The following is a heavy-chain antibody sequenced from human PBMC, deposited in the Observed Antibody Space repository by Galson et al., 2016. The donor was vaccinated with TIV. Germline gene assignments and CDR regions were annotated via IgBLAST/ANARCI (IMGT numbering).Heavy chain of an antibody. Sequence: SLRLSCAASGFTVSNNYMSWVRQAPGKGLEWASLIYSGGGTAYADSVKGRFTISRDSSKNSLYLQMDSLRAEDTAVYYCATRSVWAPRWGQGTLVTVSS. V-gene: IGHV3-53*01. D-gene: IGHD6-19*01. CDR2: IYSGGGT. CDR1: GFTVSNNY. J-gene: IGHJ4*02. CDR3: ATRSVWAPR.